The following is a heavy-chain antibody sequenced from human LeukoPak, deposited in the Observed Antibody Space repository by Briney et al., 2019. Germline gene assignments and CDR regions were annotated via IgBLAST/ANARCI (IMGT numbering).Heavy chain of an antibody. CDR1: GFTFRSYS. J-gene: IGHJ3*02. CDR3: ARHGNAFDI. Sequence: GGSLRLSCAASGFTFRSYSMNWVRQAPGKGLEWVSYISSSSSTIYYADSVKGRFTISRDNAKNSLYLQMNSLRAEDTAVYYCARHGNAFDIWGQGTMVTVSS. V-gene: IGHV3-48*01. CDR2: ISSSSSTI.